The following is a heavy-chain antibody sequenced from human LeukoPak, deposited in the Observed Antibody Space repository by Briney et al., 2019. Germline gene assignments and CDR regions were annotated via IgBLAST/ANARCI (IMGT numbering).Heavy chain of an antibody. V-gene: IGHV3-7*01. CDR3: ARESRAIVVVAATGRFDP. J-gene: IGHJ5*02. CDR2: IKQDGSEK. CDR1: GFTFRRYW. Sequence: GGSLRLSCAASGFTFRRYWMSGVRQAAGKGLEGVAKIKQDGSEKFYVDSVKGRFTISRDNAKNSLYLQMNSLRAEHTAVYYCARESRAIVVVAATGRFDPWGQGTLVTVSS. D-gene: IGHD2-15*01.